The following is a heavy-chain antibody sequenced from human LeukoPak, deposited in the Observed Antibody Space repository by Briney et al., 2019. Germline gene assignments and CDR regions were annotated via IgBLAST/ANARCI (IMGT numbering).Heavy chain of an antibody. CDR1: GFSFTSFW. CDR2: VTYDGSTT. J-gene: IGHJ4*02. CDR3: ARASHGWSIDQ. Sequence: GGSLKLSFAAPGFSFTSFWIHWVRQVPGEGLTWVPYVTYDGSTTIYADSVKGRFTISRDNAYKTVSLQRNSLRVEDTAIYYCARASHGWSIDQWGQGTLVTVSS. D-gene: IGHD6-19*01. V-gene: IGHV3-74*01.